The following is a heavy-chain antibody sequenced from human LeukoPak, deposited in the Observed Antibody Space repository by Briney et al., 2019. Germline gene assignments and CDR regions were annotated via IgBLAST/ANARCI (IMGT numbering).Heavy chain of an antibody. CDR2: INPSGGST. Sequence: GASVKVSRKASGYTFTSYYMHWLRQAPGQGLKWIGIINPSGGSTSYAQKFQGRVTMTRDTSTSTVYMELSSLRSEDTAVYYCARGICSSTSCYDYFDYWGQGTLVTVSS. J-gene: IGHJ4*02. CDR3: ARGICSSTSCYDYFDY. CDR1: GYTFTSYY. D-gene: IGHD2-2*01. V-gene: IGHV1-46*01.